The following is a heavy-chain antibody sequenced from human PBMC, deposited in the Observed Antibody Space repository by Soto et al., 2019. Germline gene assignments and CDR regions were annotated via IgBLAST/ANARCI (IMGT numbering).Heavy chain of an antibody. CDR2: IIGSSSTT. V-gene: IGHV3-48*01. J-gene: IGHJ4*02. CDR1: GFTFSSYN. D-gene: IGHD2-15*01. CDR3: ARDRCSGGTCYGYFEY. Sequence: SLRLSCAASGFTFSSYNMNWVRQAPGKGLEWVSYIIGSSSTTYYADSVKGRFTISRDNAKNSLYLQMNSLRAEDTAVYYCARDRCSGGTCYGYFEYWGQGALVTVSS.